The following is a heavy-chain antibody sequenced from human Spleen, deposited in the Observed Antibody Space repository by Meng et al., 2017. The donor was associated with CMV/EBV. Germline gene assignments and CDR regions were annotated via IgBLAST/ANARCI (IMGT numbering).Heavy chain of an antibody. CDR3: ARHSFDY. CDR1: GYTFIDFH. Sequence: ASVKVSCKASGYTFIDFHIHWVRQAPGQGLEWMGWIYPNSGDTRYSQKFQGRVTMTRDTSINTASMELNSLRSDDTAMYYCARHSFDYWGQGTLVTVSS. J-gene: IGHJ4*02. V-gene: IGHV1-2*02. CDR2: IYPNSGDT.